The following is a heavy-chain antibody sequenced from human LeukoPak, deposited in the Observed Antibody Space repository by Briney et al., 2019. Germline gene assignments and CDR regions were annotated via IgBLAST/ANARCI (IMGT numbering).Heavy chain of an antibody. V-gene: IGHV4-30-2*01. CDR1: GGSISSGGYS. Sequence: SQTLSLTCAVSGGSISSGGYSWSWIRQPPGKGLEWIGYIYHSGSTYYNPSLKSRVTISVDRSKNQFSLKLSSMTAADTAVYYCLRSMDVWGQGTTVTVSS. CDR3: LRSMDV. CDR2: IYHSGST. J-gene: IGHJ6*02.